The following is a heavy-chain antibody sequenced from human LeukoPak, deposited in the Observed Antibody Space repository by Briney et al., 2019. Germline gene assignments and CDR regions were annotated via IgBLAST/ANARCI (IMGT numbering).Heavy chain of an antibody. CDR1: GGSISSDDYF. Sequence: PSETLSLTCTVSGGSISSDDYFWSWIRQPPGKGLEWIGYIYFSGSTYYNPSLKSRVTISVDTSKNQFSLKLSSVTAADTAVYYCARAPSTWFDPWGQGTLVTVSS. D-gene: IGHD3-10*01. J-gene: IGHJ5*02. CDR3: ARAPSTWFDP. V-gene: IGHV4-30-4*02. CDR2: IYFSGST.